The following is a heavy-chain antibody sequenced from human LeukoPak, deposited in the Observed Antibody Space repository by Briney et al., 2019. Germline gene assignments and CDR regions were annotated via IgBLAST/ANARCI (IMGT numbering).Heavy chain of an antibody. V-gene: IGHV4-34*01. CDR2: INHSGST. Sequence: PSETLSLTCAVYGGSFSGYYWSWIRQPPGKGLEWIGEINHSGSTNYNPSLKSRVTISVDTSKNQFPLKLSSVAAADTAVYYCARGRPMVRYMDVWGKGTTVTVSS. D-gene: IGHD3-10*01. J-gene: IGHJ6*03. CDR3: ARGRPMVRYMDV. CDR1: GGSFSGYY.